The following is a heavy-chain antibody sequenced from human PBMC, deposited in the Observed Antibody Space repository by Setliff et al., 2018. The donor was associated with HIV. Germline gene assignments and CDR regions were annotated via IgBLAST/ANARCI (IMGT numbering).Heavy chain of an antibody. Sequence: SETLSLTCAVYGGSFSGYYCSWIRQPPGKGLEWIGEINHSGSTAYNLALESRVSMSIDTSKNQFSMKLTSVTAADTAIYYCARGRDYTVSLFRPFYLDFWGHGNLVTVSS. D-gene: IGHD3-3*01. CDR3: ARGRDYTVSLFRPFYLDF. CDR1: GGSFSGYY. J-gene: IGHJ4*01. V-gene: IGHV4-34*01. CDR2: INHSGST.